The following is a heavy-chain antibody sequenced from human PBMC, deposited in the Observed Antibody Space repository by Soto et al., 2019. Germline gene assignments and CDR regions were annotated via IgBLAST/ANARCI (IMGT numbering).Heavy chain of an antibody. J-gene: IGHJ4*02. V-gene: IGHV2-70*01. CDR2: IDCDDDK. Sequence: SGATLLNPPQTLTLTCTFSGFSLSTSGMCVSWIRQPPGKALEWLALIDCDDDKYYSTSLKTRLTISKDTSKNQVVLTMTNMDPADTDKYYCERIPASSWGPFDYWGQGTLVTVSS. D-gene: IGHD6-13*01. CDR1: GFSLSTSGMC. CDR3: ERIPASSWGPFDY.